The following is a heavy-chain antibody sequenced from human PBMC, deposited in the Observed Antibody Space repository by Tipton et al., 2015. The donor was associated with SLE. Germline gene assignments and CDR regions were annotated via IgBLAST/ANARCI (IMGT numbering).Heavy chain of an antibody. V-gene: IGHV4-34*01. CDR2: ITDGGSI. D-gene: IGHD1-7*01. J-gene: IGHJ6*02. Sequence: TLSLTCAVSGGPFSDYQWTWIRQAPGKGLEWIGEITDGGSIYISPSLRSRVSISVDTSKNQISLSLSSVTAADTAVYYCARELQGGRKNYYYYYGMDVWGQGTTVTVSS. CDR1: GGPFSDYQ. CDR3: ARELQGGRKNYYYYYGMDV.